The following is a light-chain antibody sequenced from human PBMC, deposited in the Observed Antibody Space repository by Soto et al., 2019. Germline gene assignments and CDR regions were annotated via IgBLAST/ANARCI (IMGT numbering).Light chain of an antibody. CDR3: QQYDTFPYT. Sequence: DIQMTQSPSSLSASVGDRVTITCQASQDITRSLNWYQQKPGKAPNLLIYAASNLEAGVPSRFSGGGSGTNFSLIISSLQPQDIATYYCQQYDTFPYTFGRGTKLDVK. V-gene: IGKV1-33*01. CDR2: AAS. J-gene: IGKJ2*01. CDR1: QDITRS.